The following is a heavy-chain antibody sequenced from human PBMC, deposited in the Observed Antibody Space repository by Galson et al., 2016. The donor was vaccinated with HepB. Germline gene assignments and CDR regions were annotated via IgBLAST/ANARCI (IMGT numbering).Heavy chain of an antibody. D-gene: IGHD4-11*01. CDR1: DYSVSRGFY. Sequence: SETLSLTCTVSDYSVSRGFYWAWIRQPPEKGLGWIGGVYHTGNTYYNPSLKSRLTISIDTSKNQFSLRLSSVTAADTAIYYGAGDGGGAYGVTKFDFWGQGTLVTVSS. V-gene: IGHV4-38-2*02. J-gene: IGHJ4*02. CDR2: VYHTGNT. CDR3: AGDGGGAYGVTKFDF.